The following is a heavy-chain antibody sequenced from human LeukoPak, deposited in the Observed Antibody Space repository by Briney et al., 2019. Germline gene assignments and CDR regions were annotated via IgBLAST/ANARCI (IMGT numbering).Heavy chain of an antibody. D-gene: IGHD3-3*01. CDR1: GVTFSSYW. V-gene: IGHV3-74*01. CDR3: ARDLGYYDFWSGYYGNWFDP. CDR2: INSDGSST. Sequence: GGSLRLSCAASGVTFSSYWMHWVRQAPGKGLVWVSRINSDGSSTSYADSVKGRFTISRDNAKNTLYLQMNSLRAEDTAVYYCARDLGYYDFWSGYYGNWFDPWGQGTLVTVSS. J-gene: IGHJ5*02.